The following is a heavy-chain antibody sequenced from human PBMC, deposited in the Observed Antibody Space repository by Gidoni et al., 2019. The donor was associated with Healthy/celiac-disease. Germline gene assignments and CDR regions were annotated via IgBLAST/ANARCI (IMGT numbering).Heavy chain of an antibody. V-gene: IGHV4-39*01. CDR2: IYYSVST. Sequence: QLQLQESGPGLVTPSETLSLTCTVSGGSISSSSYYLGWIRQPPGKGLEWIGSIYYSVSTYYNPALKSRVTISVDTSKNKFSLKLSSVTAADTAVYYCARSGYCSGGSCLYFDYWGQGTLVTVSS. CDR3: ARSGYCSGGSCLYFDY. CDR1: GGSISSSSYY. J-gene: IGHJ4*02. D-gene: IGHD2-15*01.